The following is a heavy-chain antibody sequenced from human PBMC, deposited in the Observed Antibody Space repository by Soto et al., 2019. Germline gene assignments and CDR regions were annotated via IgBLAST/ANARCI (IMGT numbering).Heavy chain of an antibody. CDR1: GYTLTSSY. Sequence: GASVKVSCKASGYTLTSSYMHWMRQAPGQGLEWMGVIDPSAGSTTYAQKFKDRVRMTRDTFTSTVFMELSSLRSEDTAVYYCARSPRPTGTTLYYFDSWGQRTLVTV. J-gene: IGHJ4*02. D-gene: IGHD1-1*01. CDR3: ARSPRPTGTTLYYFDS. V-gene: IGHV1-46*01. CDR2: IDPSAGST.